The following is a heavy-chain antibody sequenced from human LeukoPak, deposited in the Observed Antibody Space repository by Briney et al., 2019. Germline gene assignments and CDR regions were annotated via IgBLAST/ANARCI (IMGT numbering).Heavy chain of an antibody. J-gene: IGHJ4*02. V-gene: IGHV1-2*02. CDR1: GYTFTGYY. CDR3: ARVGGGSYYEGIDLDY. D-gene: IGHD1-26*01. CDR2: INPNSGGT. Sequence: GASVKVSCKASGYTFTGYYMHWVRQAPGQGLEWMGWINPNSGGTNYAQKFQGRVTMTRDTSISTAYMELSRLRSDDTAVYYCARVGGGSYYEGIDLDYWGQGTLVTVSS.